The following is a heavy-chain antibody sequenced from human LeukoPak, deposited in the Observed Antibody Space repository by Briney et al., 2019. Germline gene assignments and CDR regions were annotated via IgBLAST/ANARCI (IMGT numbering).Heavy chain of an antibody. CDR1: GFTFSSYG. Sequence: GGSLRLSCAASGFTFSSYGMHWVRQAPGKGLEWVAFIRYDGSNKYYADSVKGRFTISRDTSKNTLYLQMNSLRAEDTAVYYCAESPAYYFGSRSPYFDYWGQGTLVTVSS. V-gene: IGHV3-30*02. CDR3: AESPAYYFGSRSPYFDY. J-gene: IGHJ4*02. D-gene: IGHD3-10*01. CDR2: IRYDGSNK.